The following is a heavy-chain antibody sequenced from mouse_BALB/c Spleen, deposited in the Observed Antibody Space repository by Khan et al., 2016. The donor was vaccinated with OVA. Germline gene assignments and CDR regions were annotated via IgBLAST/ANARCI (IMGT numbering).Heavy chain of an antibody. CDR1: GYTFTNYG. D-gene: IGHD2-10*01. CDR2: INTYTGEP. CDR3: ARPPYFSYVMVY. Sequence: QIQLVQSGPELKKPGETVKFSCKASGYTFTNYGMNWVKQAPGKGLKWMGWINTYTGEPTYADDFKGRFAFSLETSASTAYLQINNLKNEDTATYFCARPPYFSYVMVYWGQGTSVTVSS. J-gene: IGHJ4*01. V-gene: IGHV9-3-1*01.